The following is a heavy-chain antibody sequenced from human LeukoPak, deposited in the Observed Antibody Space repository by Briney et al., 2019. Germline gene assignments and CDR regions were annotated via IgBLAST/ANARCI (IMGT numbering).Heavy chain of an antibody. CDR2: IHFSGST. V-gene: IGHV4-31*03. Sequence: SETLSLTCTVSADSISSSGHYWTWIRQHPGKGPETIGFIHFSGSTNHNPSLKSRVAISVDASKNQFSLRLSSVTSADTAVYYCARGGNRFGGFYFDYWGQGILVTVSS. J-gene: IGHJ4*02. CDR3: ARGGNRFGGFYFDY. CDR1: ADSISSSGHY. D-gene: IGHD3-10*01.